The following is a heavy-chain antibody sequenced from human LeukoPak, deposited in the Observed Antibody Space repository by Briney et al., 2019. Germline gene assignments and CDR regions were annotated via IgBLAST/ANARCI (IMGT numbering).Heavy chain of an antibody. CDR3: ARHGIVGATFFDY. CDR2: IDPSDSYT. V-gene: IGHV5-10-1*01. CDR1: GYSFTSYW. J-gene: IGHJ4*02. D-gene: IGHD1-26*01. Sequence: GESLKISCKGSGYSFTSYWISWVRQMPGKGLEWMGRIDPSDSYTNYSPSFQGRVTISADKSISTAYLQWSSLKASDTAMYYCARHGIVGATFFDYWGQGTLVTVSS.